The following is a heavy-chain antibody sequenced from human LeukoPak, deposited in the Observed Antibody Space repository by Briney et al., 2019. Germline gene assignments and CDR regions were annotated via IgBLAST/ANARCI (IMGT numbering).Heavy chain of an antibody. CDR1: GYSFTSYW. Sequence: GESLKISCKGSGYSFTSYWISWVRQMPGKGLEWMGRIDPSDSYTNYSPSFQGHVTISADKSISTANLQWSSLKASDTAMYYCARHGYYYGSGSSWFDPWGQGTLVTVSS. V-gene: IGHV5-10-1*01. D-gene: IGHD3-10*01. J-gene: IGHJ5*02. CDR3: ARHGYYYGSGSSWFDP. CDR2: IDPSDSYT.